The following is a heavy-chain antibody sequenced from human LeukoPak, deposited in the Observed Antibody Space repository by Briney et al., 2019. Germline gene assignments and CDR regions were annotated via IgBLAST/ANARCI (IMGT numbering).Heavy chain of an antibody. J-gene: IGHJ3*02. Sequence: GGSLRLSCAASGFTFSNYWIHWVRQAPGKGLVWVSRINSDGSSTSYADSVKGRFTISRDNAKNTPYLQMNSLRAEDTAVYYCARDRHFAAFDIWGQGTMVTVSP. CDR1: GFTFSNYW. D-gene: IGHD3-3*02. CDR3: ARDRHFAAFDI. V-gene: IGHV3-74*01. CDR2: INSDGSST.